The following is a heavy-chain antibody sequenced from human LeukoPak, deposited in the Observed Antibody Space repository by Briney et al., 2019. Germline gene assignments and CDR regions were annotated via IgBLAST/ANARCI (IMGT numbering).Heavy chain of an antibody. CDR2: ISAYNGNT. D-gene: IGHD3-10*01. J-gene: IGHJ6*02. CDR3: ARRRYYGSGSYSSRPYGMDV. Sequence: ASVKVSCKASGYTFTSYGISWVRQAPGQGLEWMGWISAYNGNTNYAQKLQGRVTMTTDTSTSTAYMELRSLRSDDTAVYYCARRRYYGSGSYSSRPYGMDVWGQGTTVTVSS. V-gene: IGHV1-18*01. CDR1: GYTFTSYG.